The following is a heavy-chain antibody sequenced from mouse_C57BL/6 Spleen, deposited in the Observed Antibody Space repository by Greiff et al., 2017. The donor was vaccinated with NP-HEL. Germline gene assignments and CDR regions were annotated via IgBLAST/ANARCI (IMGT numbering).Heavy chain of an antibody. Sequence: EVQVVESGGGLVQPKGSLKLSCAASGFGFNTYAMNWVRQAPGKGLEWVARIRSKSNNYATYYADSVKDRFTISRDDSESMLYLQMNNLKTEDTAMYYCVRQGQTAQALDYWGQGTSVTVSS. CDR1: GFGFNTYA. CDR2: IRSKSNNYAT. V-gene: IGHV10-1*01. CDR3: VRQGQTAQALDY. J-gene: IGHJ4*01. D-gene: IGHD3-2*02.